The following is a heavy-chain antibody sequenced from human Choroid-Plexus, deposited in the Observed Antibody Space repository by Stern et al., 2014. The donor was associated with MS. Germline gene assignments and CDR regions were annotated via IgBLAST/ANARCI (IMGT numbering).Heavy chain of an antibody. J-gene: IGHJ5*02. D-gene: IGHD2/OR15-2a*01. V-gene: IGHV3-30*18. CDR1: GFTLGSCA. Sequence: VHLVESGGGVVQPGRPLRLSCVASGFTLGSCAMHWVRQAPGKGLEWVAGGSYDGSNKYYADSVKGRFTISRDNSQNTLYMQMSSLRPEDTAVYYCAKDRQYLTYFFDHWGQGSLVTVSS. CDR3: AKDRQYLTYFFDH. CDR2: GSYDGSNK.